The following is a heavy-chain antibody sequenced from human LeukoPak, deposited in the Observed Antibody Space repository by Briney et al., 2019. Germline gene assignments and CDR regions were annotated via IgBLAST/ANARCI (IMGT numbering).Heavy chain of an antibody. CDR1: GGSISSYY. V-gene: IGHV4-4*07. D-gene: IGHD3-22*01. Sequence: SETLSLTCTVSGGSISSYYWSWIRQPAGKGLEWIGRIYNSGSTNYNPSLKSRVTMSVDTSKNQFSLKLSSVTAADTAVYYCASETYYYDSSGSSPFDYWGQGTLVTVSS. CDR2: IYNSGST. J-gene: IGHJ4*02. CDR3: ASETYYYDSSGSSPFDY.